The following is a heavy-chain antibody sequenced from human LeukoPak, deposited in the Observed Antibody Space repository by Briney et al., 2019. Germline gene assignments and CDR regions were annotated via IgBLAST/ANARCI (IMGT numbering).Heavy chain of an antibody. CDR3: ARRGYSSGWYYFDY. V-gene: IGHV4-59*08. Sequence: SGTLSLTCTVSGGSISNYYWNWIRQPPGKGLEFIRYIYYSGSTTYNPSLKSRVTISVDTSKNQFSLKLISVTAADTAVYYCARRGYSSGWYYFDYWGQGTLVTVSS. J-gene: IGHJ4*02. D-gene: IGHD6-19*01. CDR1: GGSISNYY. CDR2: IYYSGST.